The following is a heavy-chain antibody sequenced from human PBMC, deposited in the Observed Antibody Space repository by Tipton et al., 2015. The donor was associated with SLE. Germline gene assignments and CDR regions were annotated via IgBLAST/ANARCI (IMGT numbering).Heavy chain of an antibody. J-gene: IGHJ4*02. CDR2: INHSGST. V-gene: IGHV4-34*01. D-gene: IGHD5-12*01. CDR1: GGSFSGYY. CDR3: ARLSGSGYDLDY. Sequence: LSLTCTVYGGSFSGYYWSWIRQPPGKGLEWIGEINHSGSTNYNPSLKSRVTISVDTSKNQFSLKLSSVTAADTAVYYCARLSGSGYDLDYWGQGTLVTVSS.